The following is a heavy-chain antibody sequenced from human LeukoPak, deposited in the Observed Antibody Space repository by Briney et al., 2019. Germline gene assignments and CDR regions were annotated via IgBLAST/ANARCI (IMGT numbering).Heavy chain of an antibody. D-gene: IGHD6-25*01. CDR2: IYPGDSDT. Sequence: GESLKISCKGSGYSFTSYWIGWVRQMPRKGLEWMGIIYPGDSDTRYSPSFQGQVTISADKSISTAYRQWSSLKASDPFVYYCARQGIAANNSGPGNLVTASS. V-gene: IGHV5-51*01. J-gene: IGHJ4*02. CDR1: GYSFTSYW. CDR3: ARQGIAANN.